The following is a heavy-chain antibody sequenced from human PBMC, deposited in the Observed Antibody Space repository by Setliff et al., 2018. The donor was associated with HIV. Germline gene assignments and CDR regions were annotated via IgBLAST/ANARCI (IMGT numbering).Heavy chain of an antibody. Sequence: SETLSLTCSVSGGSIGSYYWTWIRQSPGKGLEWIGFIYESAYPEYNPSLRGRVTISSDTSTNQISLRLTSATAADTALYYCARDRDSFGLYDYWGQGSQVTVSS. CDR2: IYESAYP. CDR1: GGSIGSYY. V-gene: IGHV4-59*01. J-gene: IGHJ4*02. CDR3: ARDRDSFGLYDY. D-gene: IGHD3-3*01.